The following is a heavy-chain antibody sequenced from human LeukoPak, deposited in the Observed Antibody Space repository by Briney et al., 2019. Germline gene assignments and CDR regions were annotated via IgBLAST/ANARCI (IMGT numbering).Heavy chain of an antibody. CDR3: ARDRVYCSAGSCYPSYSFDS. J-gene: IGHJ4*02. CDR1: GGTFSSYA. Sequence: GASVKVSCKASGGTFSSYAISWVRQAPGQGLEWMGGIIPIFGTANYAQKFQGRVTITADESTSTAYMELSRLRSDDTAVYYCARDRVYCSAGSCYPSYSFDSWGQGTLVTVSS. CDR2: IIPIFGTA. D-gene: IGHD2-15*01. V-gene: IGHV1-69*13.